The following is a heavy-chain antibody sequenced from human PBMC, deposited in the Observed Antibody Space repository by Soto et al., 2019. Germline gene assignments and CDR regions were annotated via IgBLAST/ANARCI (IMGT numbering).Heavy chain of an antibody. J-gene: IGHJ4*02. D-gene: IGHD2-2*01. CDR2: ISGDAGRT. V-gene: IGHV3-23*01. CDR3: AKLAPAATYYFDF. CDR1: GFTFSRYA. Sequence: EVQLLESGGGLVQPGGSLRLSCAASGFTFSRYAMSWVRQAPGKRLEWVSAISGDAGRTYYADSVKGRFTISRDNSKNTLLPQLNSLRTEDTAIYSCAKLAPAATYYFDFWGQGTLVTVSS.